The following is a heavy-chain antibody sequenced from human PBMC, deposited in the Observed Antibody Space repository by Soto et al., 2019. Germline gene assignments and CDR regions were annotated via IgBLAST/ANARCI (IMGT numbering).Heavy chain of an antibody. CDR1: GYTCIDYY. Sequence: QVQLVQSGAEVKKPGASVKVSCEASGYTCIDYYMHWVRQAPGQGFEWMGRISPKSGGTNYAQKFQGRVTMTWDTSLNTAYMEVNSLMSADTAVYYCARPPGYISGWYYFDIWGQGTLVTVSS. V-gene: IGHV1-2*02. J-gene: IGHJ4*02. CDR3: ARPPGYISGWYYFDI. D-gene: IGHD6-19*01. CDR2: ISPKSGGT.